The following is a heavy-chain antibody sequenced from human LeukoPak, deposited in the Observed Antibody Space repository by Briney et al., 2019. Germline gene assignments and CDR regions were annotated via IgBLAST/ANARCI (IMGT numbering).Heavy chain of an antibody. J-gene: IGHJ4*02. D-gene: IGHD3-3*02. Sequence: SETLSLTCTVSGGSISGSTYYWGWIRQPPGKGLEWIGSIYYSGATYYNPSLKSRVTVSVDTSKNQFSLKLSSVTAADTAVYYCARLSTAGSGAIDYWGQGTLVTVSS. CDR3: ARLSTAGSGAIDY. V-gene: IGHV4-39*01. CDR1: GGSISGSTYY. CDR2: IYYSGAT.